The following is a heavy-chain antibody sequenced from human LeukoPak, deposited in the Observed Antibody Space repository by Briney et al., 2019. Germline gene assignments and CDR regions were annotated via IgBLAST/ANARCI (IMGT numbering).Heavy chain of an antibody. CDR2: IYPGNSGT. V-gene: IGHV5-51*01. CDR3: ARQVGGYYYGSGSYPDY. J-gene: IGHJ4*02. D-gene: IGHD3-10*01. Sequence: GESLQISSRGAGYSFTSYWIGWVRQMPGKGLEWMGIIYPGNSGTRYSPSFEGRVTILADKSISNAYLQWSSLKASDTAMYYCARQVGGYYYGSGSYPDYWGEGTLVTVSS. CDR1: GYSFTSYW.